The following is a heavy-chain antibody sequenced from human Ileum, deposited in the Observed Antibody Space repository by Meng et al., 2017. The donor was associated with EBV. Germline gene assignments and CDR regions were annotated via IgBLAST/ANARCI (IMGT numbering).Heavy chain of an antibody. CDR3: GRDQGRELINH. CDR2: VYHRGDT. D-gene: IGHD1-7*01. V-gene: IGHV4-4*02. Sequence: VAPEDAGPGLVTPSGTLSLTCTGCGDSISSDIWWSWVRQPPGKGLEWIGEVYHRGDTNYNPSLKSRVDISVDKSKNQFYLSLFSVTAADTAVYYCGRDQGRELINHWGQGTLVTVSS. CDR1: GDSISSDIW. J-gene: IGHJ4*02.